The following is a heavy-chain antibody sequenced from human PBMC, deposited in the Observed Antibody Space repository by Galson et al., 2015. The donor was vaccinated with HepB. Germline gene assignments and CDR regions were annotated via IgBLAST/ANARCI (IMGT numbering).Heavy chain of an antibody. J-gene: IGHJ1*01. CDR2: IYYDGNT. CDR3: ARHGFGSEDNV. V-gene: IGHV4-59*08. CDR1: GASGTCYY. Sequence: LTCTVSGASGTCYYWSWIRQPPGKGLQWIGYIYYDGNTNYNPSLKSRVTMSVDTSKNQFSLNLHSVTATDTAVYYCARHGFGSEDNVWGQGTLVAVSS. D-gene: IGHD3-10*01.